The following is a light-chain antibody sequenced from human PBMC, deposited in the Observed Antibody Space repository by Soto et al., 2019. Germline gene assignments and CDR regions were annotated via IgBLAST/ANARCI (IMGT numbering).Light chain of an antibody. V-gene: IGKV1-9*01. CDR3: QQINTYPHT. Sequence: DIQLTQSPSFLSASVGDRVTITCRASQGISSSLAWFQQKPGKAPKLLIYAASTLQSRVPSRLSGSGSGTDFTLTISRLQPEDFATYYRQQINTYPHTFGQGTKLEIK. CDR2: AAS. CDR1: QGISSS. J-gene: IGKJ2*01.